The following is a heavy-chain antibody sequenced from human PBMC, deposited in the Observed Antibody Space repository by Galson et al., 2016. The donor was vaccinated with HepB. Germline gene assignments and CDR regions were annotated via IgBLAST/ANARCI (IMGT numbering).Heavy chain of an antibody. Sequence: SETLSLTCTVSGDSVSSYYWTWIRQPPGKGLEWIGYISYTGITNYNPSLKSQVTLSIDTSKNHFSLKLTSVTAADTAVYYCARGGFRFNCGGDCIFDYWGQGALVTVSS. CDR3: ARGGFRFNCGGDCIFDY. V-gene: IGHV4-59*02. D-gene: IGHD2-21*02. CDR1: GDSVSSYY. CDR2: ISYTGIT. J-gene: IGHJ4*02.